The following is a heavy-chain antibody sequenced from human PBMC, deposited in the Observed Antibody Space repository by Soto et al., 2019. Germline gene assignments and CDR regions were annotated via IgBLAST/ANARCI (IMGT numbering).Heavy chain of an antibody. J-gene: IGHJ5*02. CDR2: IFYSGST. D-gene: IGHD3-22*01. CDR3: ASIYDSSGYYYGNNWFDP. CDR1: GGSISSSSYY. V-gene: IGHV4-39*07. Sequence: PSETLSLTCTVSGGSISSSSYYWGWIRQPPGKGLEWIGSIFYSGSTYYNPSLRSRVTISIDTSKNQFSLKLSSVTAADTAVYYCASIYDSSGYYYGNNWFDPWGQGTLVTVSS.